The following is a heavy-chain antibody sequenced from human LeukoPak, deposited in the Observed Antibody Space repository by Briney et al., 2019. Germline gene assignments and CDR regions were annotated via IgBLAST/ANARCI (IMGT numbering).Heavy chain of an antibody. Sequence: SQTLSLTCAISGDSVSSNSAAWNWIRQSLSRGLVWPGRTYYRSKWYNDYAVSVKSRITINPDTAKNQFSLQLNSVTPEDTAVYYCARGVGLTGFDYWGQGILVTVSS. J-gene: IGHJ4*02. D-gene: IGHD7-27*01. V-gene: IGHV6-1*01. CDR3: ARGVGLTGFDY. CDR2: TYYRSKWYN. CDR1: GDSVSSNSAA.